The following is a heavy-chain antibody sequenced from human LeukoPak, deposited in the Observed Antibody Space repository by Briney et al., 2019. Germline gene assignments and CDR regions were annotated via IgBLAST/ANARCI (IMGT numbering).Heavy chain of an antibody. Sequence: SETLSLTCAVYGGSFSGYYWSWIRQPPGKGLEWIGEINHSGSTNYNPSLKSRVTILVDTSKNQFSLKLSSVTAADTAVYYCARGVYYDSSGYYYFDYWGQGTLVTVSS. J-gene: IGHJ4*02. V-gene: IGHV4-34*01. D-gene: IGHD3-22*01. CDR1: GGSFSGYY. CDR2: INHSGST. CDR3: ARGVYYDSSGYYYFDY.